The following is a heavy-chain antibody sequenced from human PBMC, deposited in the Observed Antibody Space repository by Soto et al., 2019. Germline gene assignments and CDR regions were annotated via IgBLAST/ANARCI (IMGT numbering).Heavy chain of an antibody. CDR2: ISYDGSNK. J-gene: IGHJ4*02. Sequence: PGGSPRLSCAASGFTFSSYAMHWVRQAPGKGLEWVAVISYDGSNKYYADSVKGRFTISRDNSKNTLYLQMNSLRAEDTAVYYCARTDSYYYDSSGYYRWFDYWGQGTLVTVSS. V-gene: IGHV3-30-3*01. CDR1: GFTFSSYA. CDR3: ARTDSYYYDSSGYYRWFDY. D-gene: IGHD3-22*01.